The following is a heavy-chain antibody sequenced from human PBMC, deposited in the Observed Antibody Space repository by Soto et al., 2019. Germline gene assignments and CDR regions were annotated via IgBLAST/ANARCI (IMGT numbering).Heavy chain of an antibody. Sequence: SVKVSCKASGGTFSSYAISWVRQAPGQGLEWMGGIIPIFGTANYAQKFQGRVTITADESTSTAYMELSSLRSEDTAVYYCATNPAIAVAGNYYYYGMDVWGQGTTVTVSS. V-gene: IGHV1-69*13. CDR2: IIPIFGTA. J-gene: IGHJ6*02. CDR3: ATNPAIAVAGNYYYYGMDV. CDR1: GGTFSSYA. D-gene: IGHD6-19*01.